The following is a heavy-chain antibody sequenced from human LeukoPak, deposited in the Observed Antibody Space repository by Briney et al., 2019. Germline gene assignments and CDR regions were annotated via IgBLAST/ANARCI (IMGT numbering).Heavy chain of an antibody. J-gene: IGHJ6*02. D-gene: IGHD6-6*01. Sequence: KPSETLSLTCTASGGSISSYYWSWIRQPPGKGLEWIGYIYYSGSTNYNPSLKSRVTISVDTSKNQFSLKLSSVTAADTAVYYCARHRRIAAPVVYYYGMDVWGQGTTVTVSS. CDR3: ARHRRIAAPVVYYYGMDV. CDR1: GGSISSYY. CDR2: IYYSGST. V-gene: IGHV4-59*08.